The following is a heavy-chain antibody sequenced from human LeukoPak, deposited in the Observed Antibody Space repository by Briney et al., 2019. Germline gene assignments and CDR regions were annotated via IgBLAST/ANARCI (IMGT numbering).Heavy chain of an antibody. CDR2: INWNGGST. J-gene: IGHJ4*02. V-gene: IGHV3-20*04. D-gene: IGHD3-10*01. Sequence: GGSLRLSCAASGFTFDDYGMSWVRQAPGKGLEWVSGINWNGGSTGYAASVKGRFTISRDNAKNSLYLQMNSLRAEDTALYYCARDTSSSYGSGSDYWGQGTLVTVSS. CDR1: GFTFDDYG. CDR3: ARDTSSSYGSGSDY.